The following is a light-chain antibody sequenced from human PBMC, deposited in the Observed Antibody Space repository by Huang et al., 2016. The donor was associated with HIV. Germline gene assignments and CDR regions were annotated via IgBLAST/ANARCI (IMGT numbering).Light chain of an antibody. CDR2: AAS. CDR3: QQYFTTPLA. Sequence: IQMTQSPSSLSASVGDRVTITCRASQAISNSLVWYQQKPGQSPKLLLFAASRLDSGVPSMCRGCGSETYYTLTISSLQPDDFATYYCQQYFTTPLAFGGGTKVEIK. V-gene: IGKV1-NL1*01. CDR1: QAISNS. J-gene: IGKJ4*01.